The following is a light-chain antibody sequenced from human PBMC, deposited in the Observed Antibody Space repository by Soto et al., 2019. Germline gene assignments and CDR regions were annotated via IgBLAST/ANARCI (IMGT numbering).Light chain of an antibody. CDR2: AAS. V-gene: IGKV1-8*01. CDR3: QQYYSYQYT. Sequence: AIRMTQSPSSFSASTGDRVTITCRASQGISSYLAWYQQKPGKAPKPLIYAASTLQSGVPSRFSGSGSGTDFTLTISCLQYEDFETYYCQQYYSYQYTFGQGTKVDIK. CDR1: QGISSY. J-gene: IGKJ2*01.